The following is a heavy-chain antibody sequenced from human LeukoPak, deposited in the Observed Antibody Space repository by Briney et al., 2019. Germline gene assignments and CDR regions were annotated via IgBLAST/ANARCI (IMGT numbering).Heavy chain of an antibody. CDR1: GGSFSNYY. CDR2: INHIGST. CDR3: AKDHYSSGYYVQVDY. J-gene: IGHJ4*02. D-gene: IGHD3-22*01. V-gene: IGHV4-34*01. Sequence: SETLSLTCAVYGGSFSNYYWSWIRQPPGKGLEWIGEINHIGSTNYNPSYKSRVTISLDTSKNHFSLKLTSVTAADTAVYYCAKDHYSSGYYVQVDYWGQGTLVTVSS.